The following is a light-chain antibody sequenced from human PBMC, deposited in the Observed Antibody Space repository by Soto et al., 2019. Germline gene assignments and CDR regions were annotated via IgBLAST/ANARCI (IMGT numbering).Light chain of an antibody. Sequence: EIVMAQSPATLSVSPGDRATLSCRASQSVSGNLAWYQQKPGQAPRLLIYGASTSATGIPARFSGSGSGTEFTLTISSLQSEDFAVYYCQQYNNWPPAFGQGTKVEIK. V-gene: IGKV3-15*01. CDR3: QQYNNWPPA. CDR2: GAS. J-gene: IGKJ1*01. CDR1: QSVSGN.